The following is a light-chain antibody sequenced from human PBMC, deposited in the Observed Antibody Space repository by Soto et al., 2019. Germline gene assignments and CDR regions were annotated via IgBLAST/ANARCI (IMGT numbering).Light chain of an antibody. CDR3: QQSYSTPPMYT. CDR2: AAS. V-gene: IGKV1-39*01. J-gene: IGKJ2*01. CDR1: QSSSTY. Sequence: DIQMTQSPSSLSASVGDRVTITCRASQSSSTYLNWYQQKPGKAPKLLIYAASSLQSGVPLRFSGSGSGTDFTLTITSLQPEDFATYYCQQSYSTPPMYTFGQGTKLEIK.